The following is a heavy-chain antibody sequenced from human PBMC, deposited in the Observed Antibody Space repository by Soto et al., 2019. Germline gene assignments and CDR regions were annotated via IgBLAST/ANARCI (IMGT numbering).Heavy chain of an antibody. Sequence: QVQLVQSGGEVKKPGASVKVSCKTSGYTFTNYDFSWVRQAPGHGLEWMGWVSNKNGVTNYAEKFRDRVTMSTDTSTNTVYMELRSLRSDDTAVYFCARERLNTGWYGFDYWGQGTQVTVSS. CDR1: GYTFTNYD. CDR2: VSNKNGVT. J-gene: IGHJ4*02. D-gene: IGHD6-19*01. V-gene: IGHV1-18*04. CDR3: ARERLNTGWYGFDY.